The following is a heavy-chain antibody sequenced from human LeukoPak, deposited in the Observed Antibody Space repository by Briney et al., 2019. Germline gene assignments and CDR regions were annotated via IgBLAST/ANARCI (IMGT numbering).Heavy chain of an antibody. V-gene: IGHV4-34*01. CDR1: GGSFSGYY. Sequence: SETLSLTCAVYGGSFSGYYWSWIRQPPGKGLEWIGEINHSGSTNYNPSLKSRVTISVDTSKNQFSLKLSSVTAADTAVHYCSGYDCSGGSCYRYYYYGMDVWGQGTTVTVSS. CDR3: SGYDCSGGSCYRYYYYGMDV. J-gene: IGHJ6*02. CDR2: INHSGST. D-gene: IGHD2-15*01.